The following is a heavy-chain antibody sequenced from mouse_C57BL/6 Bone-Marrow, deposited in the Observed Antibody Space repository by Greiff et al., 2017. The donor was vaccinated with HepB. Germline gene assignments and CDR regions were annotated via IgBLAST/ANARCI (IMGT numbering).Heavy chain of an antibody. CDR1: GYAFSSSW. V-gene: IGHV1-82*01. CDR2: IYPGDGDT. CDR3: AREDFITTNY. D-gene: IGHD1-1*01. Sequence: VQLQQSGPELVKPGASVKISCKASGYAFSSSWMNWVKQRPGKGLEWIGRIYPGDGDTNYNGKFKGKATLTADKSSSTAYMQLSSLTSEDSAVYFCAREDFITTNYWGQGTTLTVSS. J-gene: IGHJ2*01.